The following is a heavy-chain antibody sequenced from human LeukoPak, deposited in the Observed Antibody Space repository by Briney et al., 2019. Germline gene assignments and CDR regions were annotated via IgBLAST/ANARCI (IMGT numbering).Heavy chain of an antibody. CDR1: GYSISSGYY. D-gene: IGHD3-22*01. Sequence: SEALSLTCAVSGYSISSGYYWGWIRQSPGKGLEWIATIFHSGSIYYNPSLKSRVTLSVDTSKNQFSLRLNSVTAADTALYYCARMGVSYYYDSSTYYPTAFDVWGQGTMVSVSS. V-gene: IGHV4-38-2*01. CDR2: IFHSGSI. CDR3: ARMGVSYYYDSSTYYPTAFDV. J-gene: IGHJ3*01.